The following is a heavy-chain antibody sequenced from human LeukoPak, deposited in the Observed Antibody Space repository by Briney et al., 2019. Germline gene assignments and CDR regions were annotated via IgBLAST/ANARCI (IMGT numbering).Heavy chain of an antibody. D-gene: IGHD5-24*01. Sequence: SQTLSLTCTVSGGSISSGGYYWSWIRQHPGKGLEWIGYIYYSGSTYYNPSLKSRVTISVDTSKNQFSLKLSSVTAADTAVYYCARYIDGGDYYFDYWGQGTLVTVSS. CDR1: GGSISSGGYY. V-gene: IGHV4-31*03. CDR3: ARYIDGGDYYFDY. CDR2: IYYSGST. J-gene: IGHJ4*02.